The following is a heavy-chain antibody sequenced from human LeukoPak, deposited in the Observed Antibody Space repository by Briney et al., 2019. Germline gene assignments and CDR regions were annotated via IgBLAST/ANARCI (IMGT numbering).Heavy chain of an antibody. J-gene: IGHJ4*02. Sequence: GGSLRLSCAASGFTFSIYAMSWVRQAPGKGLEWVSAISSGGSTYYADSVKGRFTISRDNSKNTLYLQMNSLRAEDTAVYYCAKDDFVVVALFDYWGQGTLVTVSS. V-gene: IGHV3-23*01. CDR2: ISSGGST. CDR1: GFTFSIYA. CDR3: AKDDFVVVALFDY. D-gene: IGHD2-15*01.